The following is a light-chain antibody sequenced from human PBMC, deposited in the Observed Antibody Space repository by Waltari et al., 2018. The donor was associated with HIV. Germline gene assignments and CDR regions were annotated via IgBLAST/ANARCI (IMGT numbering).Light chain of an antibody. CDR2: KNN. CDR1: SSNIGGRTY. CDR3: AAWDDSLNGVV. Sequence: QSVLTQSPSASGTPGQRVIISCSGSSSNIGGRTYVNWSQLLPGTAPKLLIYKNNQRPSGVPDRFSGSKSGTSASLAISGLRSEDEADYYCAAWDDSLNGVVFGGGTKLTVL. V-gene: IGLV1-47*01. J-gene: IGLJ2*01.